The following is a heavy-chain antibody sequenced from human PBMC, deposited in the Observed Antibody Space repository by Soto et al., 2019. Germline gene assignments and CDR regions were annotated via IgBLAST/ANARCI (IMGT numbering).Heavy chain of an antibody. J-gene: IGHJ3*02. CDR2: MSYSGPN. D-gene: IGHD3-3*01. V-gene: IGHV4-30-2*02. Sequence: ASETLSLTCTVSGGSISSGGYFWSWIRQRPGKGLEWIGYMSYSGPNHYNPSLKSRVSLSIDRAKRQFSLTLSSVTAADTAVYYCARTAGTFDNFWSGYGYDIWGPGTKVTVSS. CDR3: ARTAGTFDNFWSGYGYDI. CDR1: GGSISSGGYF.